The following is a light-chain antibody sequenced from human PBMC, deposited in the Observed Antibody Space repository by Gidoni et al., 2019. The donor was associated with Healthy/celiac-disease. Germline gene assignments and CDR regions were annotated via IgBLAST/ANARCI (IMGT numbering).Light chain of an antibody. CDR1: QTISNW. V-gene: IGKV1-5*03. CDR3: QLYYTSSPYT. CDR2: KAS. Sequence: DIQMTQSPSSLSASVGDRVTITCRASQTISNWLAWYQQKPGKAPKLLIYKASYLESGVPSRFSGRGSGTEFTLTISSLQPDDFATYYCQLYYTSSPYTFGQGTKLEIK. J-gene: IGKJ2*01.